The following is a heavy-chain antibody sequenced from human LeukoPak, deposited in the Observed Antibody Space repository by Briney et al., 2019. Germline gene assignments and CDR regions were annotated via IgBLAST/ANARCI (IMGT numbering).Heavy chain of an antibody. Sequence: ASVKVSCKASGYTFINYYIHWVRQAPGQGLEWMGIINPSAGSTTYAQKFQGRVTMTEDTSTDTAYMELSSLRSEDTAVYYCATVFYYGSGSYRQYFQHWGQGTLVTVSS. D-gene: IGHD3-10*01. V-gene: IGHV1-46*01. CDR3: ATVFYYGSGSYRQYFQH. J-gene: IGHJ1*01. CDR1: GYTFINYY. CDR2: INPSAGST.